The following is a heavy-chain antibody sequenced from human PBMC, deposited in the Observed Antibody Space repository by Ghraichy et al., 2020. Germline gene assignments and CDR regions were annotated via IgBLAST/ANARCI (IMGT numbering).Heavy chain of an antibody. V-gene: IGHV3-15*04. D-gene: IGHD3-16*01. CDR2: IENDDGTT. CDR1: GFTFRVAW. J-gene: IGHJ4*02. Sequence: GGSLRLSCAASGFTFRVAWMNWVRQAPGKGLEWVGRIENDDGTTDYAAPVKGRFTISRDDSADMLFLQMNNLRVDDTAVYYCTTGYVCGNSWDCHWGQGTLVTVSS. CDR3: TTGYVCGNSWDCH.